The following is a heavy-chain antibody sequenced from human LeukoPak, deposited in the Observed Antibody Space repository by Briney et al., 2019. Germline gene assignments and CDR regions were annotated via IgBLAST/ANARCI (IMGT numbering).Heavy chain of an antibody. CDR3: ARDLGEQLDY. Sequence: PGGSLRLSCAASGFTFSSKYMSWVRQAPGKGLEWVSVIYSGGSTYYSDSVKGRFTISRDNSKNTLYLQMNSLRTEDTAVYYCARDLGEQLDYWGQGTLVTVSS. J-gene: IGHJ4*02. V-gene: IGHV3-66*02. D-gene: IGHD6-6*01. CDR1: GFTFSSKY. CDR2: IYSGGST.